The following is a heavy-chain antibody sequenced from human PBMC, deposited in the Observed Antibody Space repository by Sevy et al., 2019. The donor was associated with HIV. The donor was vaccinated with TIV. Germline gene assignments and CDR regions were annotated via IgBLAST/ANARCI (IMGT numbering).Heavy chain of an antibody. CDR1: GFTFSSYA. CDR3: ARDKLLPVMVTMVRGALSYYFDY. CDR2: ISYDGSNK. V-gene: IGHV3-30*04. D-gene: IGHD3-10*01. Sequence: GGSLRLSCAASGFTFSSYAMHWVRQAPGKGLEWVAVISYDGSNKYYADSVKGRFTISRDNSKKTVYLQMNSLRAEDTAVYYCARDKLLPVMVTMVRGALSYYFDYWGQGTLVTVSS. J-gene: IGHJ4*02.